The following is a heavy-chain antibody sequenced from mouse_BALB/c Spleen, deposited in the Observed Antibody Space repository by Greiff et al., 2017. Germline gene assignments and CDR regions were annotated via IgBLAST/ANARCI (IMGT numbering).Heavy chain of an antibody. CDR3: VRGGDYGDY. D-gene: IGHD2-13*01. CDR1: GYSITSGYY. CDR2: ISYDGSN. V-gene: IGHV3-6*02. Sequence: EVQLQESGPGLVKPSQSLSLTCSVTGYSITSGYYWNWIRQFPGNKLEWMGYISYDGSNNYNPSLKNRSSITRDTSKNQFFLKLNSVTTEDTATYYCVRGGDYGDYWGEGTTLTVSS. J-gene: IGHJ2*01.